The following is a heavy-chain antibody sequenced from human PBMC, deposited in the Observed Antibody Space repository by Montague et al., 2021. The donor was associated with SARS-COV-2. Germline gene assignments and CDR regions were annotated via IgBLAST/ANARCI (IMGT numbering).Heavy chain of an antibody. CDR3: AREGAVVGARRTFDI. Sequence: SETLSLTCTVSGGSISSSSYYWGWIRQPTGKELEWIGSIYYSGSTYYNPYIKSRVTISVDTYKNQFSLKLTSVTAADTAVYFCAREGAVVGARRTFDIWGQGTMVTVSS. J-gene: IGHJ3*02. V-gene: IGHV4-39*07. D-gene: IGHD1-26*01. CDR1: GGSISSSSYY. CDR2: IYYSGST.